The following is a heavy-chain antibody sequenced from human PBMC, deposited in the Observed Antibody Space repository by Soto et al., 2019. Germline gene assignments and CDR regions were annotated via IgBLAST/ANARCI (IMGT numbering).Heavy chain of an antibody. D-gene: IGHD3-22*01. CDR3: ARQIYDSDTGPNFQYYFDS. CDR1: GYSFAGYW. J-gene: IGHJ4*02. CDR2: IDPSDSQT. Sequence: GESLKISCKGSGYSFAGYWITWVRQKPGKGLEWMGRIDPSDSQTYYSPSFRVHVTIPATKSITTVFLQWSSLRASDTATYYCARQIYDSDTGPNFQYYFDSWGQGTPVTVSS. V-gene: IGHV5-10-1*01.